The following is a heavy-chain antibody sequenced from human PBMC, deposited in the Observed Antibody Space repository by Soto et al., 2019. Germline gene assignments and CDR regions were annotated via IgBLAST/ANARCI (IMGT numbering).Heavy chain of an antibody. CDR3: TGAYYDINGYSLDP. Sequence: SETLCLTCSVSGGSISSGYWTWIRQPPGKGLEWIGYIYYGGSINYNPSLKSRVIISVDTAKNQFSLRLSSVTAADTAVYYCTGAYYDINGYSLDPWGQGTSVTSPQ. D-gene: IGHD3-22*01. CDR2: IYYGGSI. CDR1: GGSISSGY. J-gene: IGHJ5*02. V-gene: IGHV4-59*01.